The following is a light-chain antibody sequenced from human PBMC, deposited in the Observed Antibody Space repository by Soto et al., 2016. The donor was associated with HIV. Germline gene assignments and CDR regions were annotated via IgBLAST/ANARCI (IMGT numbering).Light chain of an antibody. CDR1: KLGDKY. CDR2: QDT. Sequence: SYELTQPPSVSVSPGQTASITCSGNKLGDKYACWYQQKPGQSPVLVMYQDTKRPSGIPERFSGSSSGNTATLTISGTQSMDEADYYCQAWDSGTAVFGGGTKLTVL. V-gene: IGLV3-1*01. J-gene: IGLJ2*01. CDR3: QAWDSGTAV.